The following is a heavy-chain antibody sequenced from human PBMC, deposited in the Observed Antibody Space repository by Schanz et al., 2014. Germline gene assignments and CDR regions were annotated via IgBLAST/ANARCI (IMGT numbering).Heavy chain of an antibody. CDR3: GRTVGPAALRGYWFDP. J-gene: IGHJ5*02. V-gene: IGHV1-8*02. Sequence: QVQLVQSGAEVKNPGASVKVSCKASGYTFINSDINWVRQAAGQGLEWMGWMNPKSGNTGYAQKFQGRVTMSRTTSISTAYMELSRLSPDDTAIYYCGRTVGPAALRGYWFDPWGQGTLVTVAS. CDR1: GYTFINSD. CDR2: MNPKSGNT. D-gene: IGHD2-2*01.